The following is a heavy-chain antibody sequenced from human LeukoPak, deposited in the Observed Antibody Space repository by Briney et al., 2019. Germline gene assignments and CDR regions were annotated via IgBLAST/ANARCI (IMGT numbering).Heavy chain of an antibody. CDR1: EFTFSSYA. D-gene: IGHD2-2*01. V-gene: IGHV3-30*18. J-gene: IGHJ4*02. CDR3: AKNTHAYAEIFDY. CDR2: ISYHGSNK. Sequence: GTSLRLSCAASEFTFSSYAVHWVRQAPGKGLEWVAFISYHGSNKYYADSVKGRFTISRDNSKNTLFLQMNSLRAEDTAVYYCAKNTHAYAEIFDYWGQGTLVTVSS.